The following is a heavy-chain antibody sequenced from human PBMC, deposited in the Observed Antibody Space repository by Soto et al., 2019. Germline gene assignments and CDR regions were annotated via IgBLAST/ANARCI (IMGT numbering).Heavy chain of an antibody. Sequence: VASVKVSCKASGDTFASFGFSWVRQAPGQGLEWLGWISAYNGNTHYAQKVRDRVTLTTDTSTNTAYMELRSLTSDDTAVYYCARDQESITDRILQYWGQGTRVTVPQ. D-gene: IGHD3-10*01. CDR3: ARDQESITDRILQY. J-gene: IGHJ4*02. CDR2: ISAYNGNT. CDR1: GDTFASFG. V-gene: IGHV1-18*01.